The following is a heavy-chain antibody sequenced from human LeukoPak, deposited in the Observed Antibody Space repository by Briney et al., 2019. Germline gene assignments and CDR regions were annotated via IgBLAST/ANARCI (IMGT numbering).Heavy chain of an antibody. CDR2: INHSGST. CDR1: GGSLSGYY. D-gene: IGHD2-15*01. Sequence: SETLSLTCAVYGGSLSGYYWSWIRQPPGKGLEWIGEINHSGSTNYNPSLKSRVTISVDTSKNQFSLKLSSVTAADTAVYYCARGPRARYCSGGSCSDIFDYWGQGTLVTVSS. J-gene: IGHJ4*02. V-gene: IGHV4-34*01. CDR3: ARGPRARYCSGGSCSDIFDY.